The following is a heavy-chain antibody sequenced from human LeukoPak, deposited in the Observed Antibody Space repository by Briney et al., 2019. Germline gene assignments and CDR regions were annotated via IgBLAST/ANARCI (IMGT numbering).Heavy chain of an antibody. CDR1: GFTFSSYS. CDR2: ISSSSSTI. CDR3: ARPYGSGSYRYFDY. V-gene: IGHV3-48*01. Sequence: PGGSLRLSCAASGFTFSSYSMNWVRQAPGKGLEWVSYISSSSSTIYYADSVKGRFTISRDNVKNSLYLQMNSLRAEDTAVYYCARPYGSGSYRYFDYWGQGTLVTVSS. D-gene: IGHD3-10*01. J-gene: IGHJ4*02.